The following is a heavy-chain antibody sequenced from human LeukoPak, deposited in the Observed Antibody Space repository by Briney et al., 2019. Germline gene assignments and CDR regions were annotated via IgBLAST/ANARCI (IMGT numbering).Heavy chain of an antibody. J-gene: IGHJ4*02. CDR3: AKDIRSSSWYIDY. CDR1: GFTFSSDW. V-gene: IGHV3-7*03. CDR2: IKQEGSEK. Sequence: PGGSLRLSCAASGFTFSSDWMSWVRQAPGKGLEWVANIKQEGSEKYYVYAVKGRFTISRDNAKNSLYMQMNSLRTEDTALYYCAKDIRSSSWYIDYWGQGTLVTVS. D-gene: IGHD6-13*01.